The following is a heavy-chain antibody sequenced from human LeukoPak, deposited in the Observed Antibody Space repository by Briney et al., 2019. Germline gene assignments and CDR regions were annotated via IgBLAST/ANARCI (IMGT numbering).Heavy chain of an antibody. V-gene: IGHV1-69*04. CDR1: GGTSTNLA. J-gene: IGHJ4*02. CDR2: IIPTTGLA. CDR3: ARAPPRLDGYILYY. Sequence: SSVKVSCKASGGTSTNLAISLVRQAPGQGLEWMGRIIPTTGLANYAQKFQGRVTITADKSTSTAYMELSSLRSEDTAVYYCARAPPRLDGYILYYWGQGTLVTVSS. D-gene: IGHD5-24*01.